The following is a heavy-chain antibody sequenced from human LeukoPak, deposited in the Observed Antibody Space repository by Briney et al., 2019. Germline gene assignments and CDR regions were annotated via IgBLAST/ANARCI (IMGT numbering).Heavy chain of an antibody. Sequence: GGSLRLSCSASGFTFSSYAMHWVRQAPGEGLEYVSAISSNGGSTYYADSVKGRFTISRDNSKNTLYLQMSSLRAEDTAVYYCVKDTRRGYDSSGYYWDYSGQGTLVTVSS. J-gene: IGHJ4*02. D-gene: IGHD3-22*01. CDR1: GFTFSSYA. V-gene: IGHV3-64D*06. CDR3: VKDTRRGYDSSGYYWDY. CDR2: ISSNGGST.